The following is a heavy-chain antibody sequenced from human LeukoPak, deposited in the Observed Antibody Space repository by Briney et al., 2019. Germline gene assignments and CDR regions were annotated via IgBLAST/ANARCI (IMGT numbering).Heavy chain of an antibody. Sequence: ASVKVSCKASGYTFTGYYMHWVRQAPGQGLEWMGWINPNSGGTNYAQKFQGRVTMTRDTSISTAYMELSRLRSDDTAVYYCARDLGYGSGTSYWGQGTLVTVSS. D-gene: IGHD3-10*01. CDR3: ARDLGYGSGTSY. CDR2: INPNSGGT. J-gene: IGHJ4*02. CDR1: GYTFTGYY. V-gene: IGHV1-2*02.